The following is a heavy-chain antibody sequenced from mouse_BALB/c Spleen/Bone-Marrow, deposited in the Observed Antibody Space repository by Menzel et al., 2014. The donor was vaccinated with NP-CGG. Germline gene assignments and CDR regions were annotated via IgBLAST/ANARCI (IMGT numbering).Heavy chain of an antibody. CDR2: IDPETGGT. CDR3: TRARSGRCYFDV. V-gene: IGHV1-15*01. D-gene: IGHD1-1*01. Sequence: QVQLQQSGAELVRPGASVTLSCKASGYTFTDYEMHWVKQTPVHGLEWIGAIDPETGGTAYNQKFKGKATLTAAKSSSTAYMELRSLTSEDSAFYYCTRARSGRCYFDVWGAGTPATFSS. J-gene: IGHJ1*01. CDR1: GYTFTDYE.